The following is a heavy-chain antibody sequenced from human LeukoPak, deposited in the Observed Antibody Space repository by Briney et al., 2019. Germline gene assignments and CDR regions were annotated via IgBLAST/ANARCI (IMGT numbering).Heavy chain of an antibody. Sequence: GESLKISCKGSGYSFTSYWIGWVRQMPGKGLEWMGIIYPGDSDTRYSPSFQGQVTISAGKSVSTAYLQWSSLKASDTAIYYCARPLGYSTSWYNHWGQGTQVIVSS. D-gene: IGHD5-12*01. V-gene: IGHV5-51*01. CDR2: IYPGDSDT. CDR3: ARPLGYSTSWYNH. J-gene: IGHJ5*02. CDR1: GYSFTSYW.